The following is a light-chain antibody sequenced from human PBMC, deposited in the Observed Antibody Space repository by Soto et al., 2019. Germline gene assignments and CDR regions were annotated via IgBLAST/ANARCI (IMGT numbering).Light chain of an antibody. CDR2: DVS. CDR1: SRDVGSYNR. Sequence: QSSLTQPPSLSGSPGQSGAISCSGTSRDVGSYNRVSWYQQPPGSAPKLMIYDVSNRPSGVLDRFSGSKSGNTASLTISGLQAEDEADYYCSSFTTSSTYVFGTGTKVTVL. CDR3: SSFTTSSTYV. V-gene: IGLV2-18*02. J-gene: IGLJ1*01.